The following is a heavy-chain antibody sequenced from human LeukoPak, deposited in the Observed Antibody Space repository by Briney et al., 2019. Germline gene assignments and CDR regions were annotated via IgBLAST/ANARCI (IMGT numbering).Heavy chain of an antibody. CDR1: GGSISTSNYY. D-gene: IGHD3-10*01. CDR2: IFYSGST. CDR3: ARGRELLWFGEFHHPYYFDY. J-gene: IGHJ4*02. V-gene: IGHV4-39*07. Sequence: PSETLSLTCTVSGGSISTSNYYWGWLRQPPGKGLEWIGNIFYSGSTYYNPSLKSRVTISVDTSKNQFSLKLSSVTAADTAVYYCARGRELLWFGEFHHPYYFDYWGQGTLVTVSS.